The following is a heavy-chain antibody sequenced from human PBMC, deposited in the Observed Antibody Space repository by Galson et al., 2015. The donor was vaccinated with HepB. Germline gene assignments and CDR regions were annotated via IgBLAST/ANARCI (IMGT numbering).Heavy chain of an antibody. CDR1: GFTFSSYS. J-gene: IGHJ4*02. CDR2: ISSSSSYI. D-gene: IGHD3-9*01. CDR3: ARDPRGYDILTGYSY. Sequence: SLRLSCAASGFTFSSYSMNWVRQAPGKGLEWVSSISSSSSYIYYADSVKGRFTISRDNAKNSLYLQMNSLRAEDTAVYYCARDPRGYDILTGYSYWGQGTLVTVSS. V-gene: IGHV3-21*01.